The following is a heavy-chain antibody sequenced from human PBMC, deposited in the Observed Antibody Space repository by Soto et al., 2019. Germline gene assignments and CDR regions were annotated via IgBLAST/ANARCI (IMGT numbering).Heavy chain of an antibody. Sequence: GGSLRLYCTASGFSVGGNYMSWVCQAPGKGLELVSLIYSGGNPFYADSMKGRFTLSRDNSNNMLYLQMDSLRAEDTAVYYCARGPNSDCWGQGTLVTVSS. J-gene: IGHJ4*02. V-gene: IGHV3-53*01. D-gene: IGHD2-21*01. CDR1: GFSVGGNY. CDR3: ARGPNSDC. CDR2: IYSGGNP.